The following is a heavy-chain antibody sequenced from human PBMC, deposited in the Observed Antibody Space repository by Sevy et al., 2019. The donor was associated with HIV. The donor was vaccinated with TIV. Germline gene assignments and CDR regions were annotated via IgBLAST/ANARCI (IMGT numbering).Heavy chain of an antibody. Sequence: SVKVSCKASGFTFTSSAMQWVRQARGQRLEWIGWIVVGSGNTNYAQKFQERVTITRDMSTSSAYMELSSLRSEDTAVYYCAAPGYSYGYYAFDIWGQGTMVTVSS. J-gene: IGHJ3*02. CDR3: AAPGYSYGYYAFDI. V-gene: IGHV1-58*02. CDR1: GFTFTSSA. D-gene: IGHD5-18*01. CDR2: IVVGSGNT.